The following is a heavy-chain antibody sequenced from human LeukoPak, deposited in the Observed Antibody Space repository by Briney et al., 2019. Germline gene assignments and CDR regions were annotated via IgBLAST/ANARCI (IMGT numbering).Heavy chain of an antibody. CDR1: GGSISSGGYY. J-gene: IGHJ6*02. CDR2: IYYSGST. CDR3: ARDRRGNYDYYYYYGMDV. V-gene: IGHV4-31*03. D-gene: IGHD4-4*01. Sequence: SETLSLTCTVSGGSISSGGYYWSWIRQHPGTGLEWIGYIYYSGSTYYNPSLKSRVTISVDTSKNQFSLKLSSVTAADTAVYYCARDRRGNYDYYYYYGMDVWGQGTTVTVSS.